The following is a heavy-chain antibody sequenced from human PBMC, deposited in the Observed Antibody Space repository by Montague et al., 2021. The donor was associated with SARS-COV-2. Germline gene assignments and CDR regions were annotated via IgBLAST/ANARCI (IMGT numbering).Heavy chain of an antibody. V-gene: IGHV4-4*07. CDR2: IETSGST. J-gene: IGHJ6*02. CDR3: AREFRFGMDV. Sequence: SETLSLTCTVFGGSISSYFWNWIRQPAGKGLEWIGRIETSGSTNYNSSLKSRVTMSIDTSKNQFSLKLTSVTAADTAFYYCAREFRFGMDVWGHGTTVTVSS. CDR1: GGSISSYF.